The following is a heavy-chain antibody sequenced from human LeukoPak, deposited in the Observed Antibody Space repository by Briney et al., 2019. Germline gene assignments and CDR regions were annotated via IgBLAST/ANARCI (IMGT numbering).Heavy chain of an antibody. CDR1: GGSITTNTYY. J-gene: IGHJ5*02. V-gene: IGHV4-30-2*01. CDR2: IHHSGTT. CDR3: AINTPEGFDP. D-gene: IGHD2-2*02. Sequence: SQTLSLTFSVSGGSITTNTYYWTWIRQPPGKVLEWIGYIHHSGTTYYNPSLKSRVSISVDTSKNHFSLKLTSVTAADTAKYYCAINTPEGFDPWGQGTLVTVSS.